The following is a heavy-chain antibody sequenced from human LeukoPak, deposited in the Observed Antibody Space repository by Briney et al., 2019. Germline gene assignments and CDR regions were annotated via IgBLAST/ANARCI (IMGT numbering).Heavy chain of an antibody. D-gene: IGHD6-13*01. CDR1: GGTFSSYA. CDR3: ARVVGVTGYSSSWYSGYYYYMDV. J-gene: IGHJ6*03. CDR2: IIPIFGTT. Sequence: ASVKVSCKASGGTFSSYAISWVRQAPGQGLEWMGGIIPIFGTTNYAQKFQDRVTITADKSTSTAYMELSSLRPEDTAVYYCARVVGVTGYSSSWYSGYYYYMDVWGKGTTVTVSS. V-gene: IGHV1-69*06.